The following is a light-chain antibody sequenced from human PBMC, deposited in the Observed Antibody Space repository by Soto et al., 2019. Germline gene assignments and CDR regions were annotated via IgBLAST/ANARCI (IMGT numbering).Light chain of an antibody. CDR2: DVT. CDR3: SSYTSTNSYV. CDR1: SSDVGAYNT. V-gene: IGLV2-14*01. Sequence: QSVLTQTASVSGSPGQSIAISCTGTSSDVGAYNTVSWYQQYPGKAPKLMIHDVTNRPSGVSDRFSGSKSGNTASLTISGLQVEDEADYYCSSYTSTNSYVFGSGTKLTVL. J-gene: IGLJ1*01.